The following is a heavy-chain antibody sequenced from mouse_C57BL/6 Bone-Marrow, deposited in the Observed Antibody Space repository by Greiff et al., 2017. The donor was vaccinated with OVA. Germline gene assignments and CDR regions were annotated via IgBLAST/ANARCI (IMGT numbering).Heavy chain of an antibody. D-gene: IGHD1-1*01. CDR3: VRDYYGSSYGGYFDV. Sequence: EVNLVESGGGLVQPKGSLKLSCAASGFSFNTYAMNWVRQAPGKGLEWVARIRSKSNNYATYYADSVKDRFTISRDDSESMLYLQMNNVKTEDTAMYYCVRDYYGSSYGGYFDVWGTGTTVTVSS. V-gene: IGHV10-1*01. J-gene: IGHJ1*03. CDR1: GFSFNTYA. CDR2: IRSKSNNYAT.